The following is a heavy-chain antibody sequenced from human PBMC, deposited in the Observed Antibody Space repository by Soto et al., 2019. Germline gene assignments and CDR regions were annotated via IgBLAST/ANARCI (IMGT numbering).Heavy chain of an antibody. Sequence: VQLVESGGGVVQPGRSLRLSCAASGFTFSSYGMHWVRQAPGKGLEWVAVIWYDGSNKYYADSVKGRFTISRDNSKNTLYLQMNSLRAEDTAVYYCARDDRPYDFWSGGYMDVWGKGTTVTVSS. CDR1: GFTFSSYG. D-gene: IGHD3-3*01. CDR2: IWYDGSNK. CDR3: ARDDRPYDFWSGGYMDV. V-gene: IGHV3-33*01. J-gene: IGHJ6*03.